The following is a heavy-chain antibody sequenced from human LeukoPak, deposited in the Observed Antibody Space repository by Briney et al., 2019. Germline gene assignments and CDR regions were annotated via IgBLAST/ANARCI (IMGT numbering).Heavy chain of an antibody. CDR1: GFTFRDYT. Sequence: PGGSLRLSCAASGFTFRDYTLNWVRQAPGKGLEWVSSIKTSDNYIFYADSVAGRFTVSTDIAKSSLYLQRNRRMTSDTAIYYCARSRSKSMNDKNFLYWGQGSLVTVSS. CDR3: ARSRSKSMNDKNFLY. J-gene: IGHJ4*02. D-gene: IGHD1-1*01. V-gene: IGHV3-21*01. CDR2: IKTSDNYI.